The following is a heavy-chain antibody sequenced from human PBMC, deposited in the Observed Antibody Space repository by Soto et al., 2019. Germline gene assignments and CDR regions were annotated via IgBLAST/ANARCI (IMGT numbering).Heavy chain of an antibody. V-gene: IGHV3-7*03. CDR2: IKDDGSHK. CDR3: ARAYSSGWDFQH. CDR1: GFTFSTYW. J-gene: IGHJ1*01. Sequence: PGGSLRLSCAASGFTFSTYWMSWVRQAPGKGLEWVANIKDDGSHKCYVDSVKGRFTISRDNAKNSLYLQMNSLRAEDTAVYYCARAYSSGWDFQHWGQGTLVTVSS. D-gene: IGHD6-19*01.